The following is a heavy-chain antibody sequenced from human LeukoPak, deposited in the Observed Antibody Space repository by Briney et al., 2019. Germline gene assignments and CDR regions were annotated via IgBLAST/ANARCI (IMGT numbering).Heavy chain of an antibody. CDR2: IYGDGTT. CDR3: ATGAHYYGS. CDR1: GFTVGNYY. Sequence: PGGSLRLSCAASGFTVGNYYMSWLRQAPGKRLEWVSLIYGDGTTYYADSVKGRFTISGDKTKNTLYLQMDNLRAEDTALYHCATGAHYYGSWGQGTPVTVSS. D-gene: IGHD3-10*01. V-gene: IGHV3-53*01. J-gene: IGHJ5*02.